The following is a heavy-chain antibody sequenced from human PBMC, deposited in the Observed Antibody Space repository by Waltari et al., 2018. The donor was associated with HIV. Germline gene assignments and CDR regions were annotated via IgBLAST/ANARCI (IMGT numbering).Heavy chain of an antibody. Sequence: EVQLVESGGGLVQHGRSLRLCCAASGFTFDDYAMHWVRQAPGKGLEWVSGISWNSGTIGYADSVKGRFTISRDNAKNSLYLQMNSLRAEDTALYYCAKDKRSGYGGNSVWYFDLWGRGTLVTVSS. D-gene: IGHD4-17*01. CDR1: GFTFDDYA. CDR2: ISWNSGTI. CDR3: AKDKRSGYGGNSVWYFDL. J-gene: IGHJ2*01. V-gene: IGHV3-9*01.